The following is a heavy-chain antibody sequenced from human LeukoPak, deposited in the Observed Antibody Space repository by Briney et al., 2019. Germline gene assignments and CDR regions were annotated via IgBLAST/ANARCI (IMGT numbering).Heavy chain of an antibody. J-gene: IGHJ2*01. D-gene: IGHD2-15*01. CDR3: ARGEDIVVVVAATPHFDL. Sequence: ASVKVSCKASGYTFTGYYMHWVRQAPGQGLEWMGWINPNSGGTNYAQKFQGRVTMTRDTSISTAYMELSRLRSDDTAVYYCARGEDIVVVVAATPHFDLWGRGTLVTVSS. CDR1: GYTFTGYY. V-gene: IGHV1-2*02. CDR2: INPNSGGT.